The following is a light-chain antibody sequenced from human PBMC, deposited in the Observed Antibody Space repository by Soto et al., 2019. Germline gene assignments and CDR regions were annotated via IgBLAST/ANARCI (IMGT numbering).Light chain of an antibody. V-gene: IGLV4-60*02. J-gene: IGLJ3*02. Sequence: QAVVTQSSPASASLGSSVKLTCTLSSGHSSYIIAWHQQQPGKAPRYLMKLEGSGSYNKGSGVPDRFSGSSSGADRYLTISNLQFEDEADYYCETWDSNTHWVFGGGTKLTVL. CDR1: SGHSSYI. CDR2: LEGSGSY. CDR3: ETWDSNTHWV.